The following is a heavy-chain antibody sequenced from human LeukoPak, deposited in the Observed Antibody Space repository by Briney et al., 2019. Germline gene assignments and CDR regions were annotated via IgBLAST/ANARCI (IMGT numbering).Heavy chain of an antibody. V-gene: IGHV4-39*01. CDR2: IYYSGST. D-gene: IGHD2-2*01. J-gene: IGHJ6*03. Sequence: PSETLSLTCTVSGGSISSSSYYWGWIRQPPGKGLEWIGSIYYSGSTYYNPSLKSRVTISVDTSKNQFSLKLSSVTAADTAVYYCAISAVKPYYYYYYMDVWGKGTTVTVSS. CDR1: GGSISSSSYY. CDR3: AISAVKPYYYYYYMDV.